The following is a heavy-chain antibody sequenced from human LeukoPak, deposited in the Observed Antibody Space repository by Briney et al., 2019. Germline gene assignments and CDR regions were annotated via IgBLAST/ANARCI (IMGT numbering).Heavy chain of an antibody. D-gene: IGHD3-10*01. CDR3: AKRGVVIRVFLVGFHKEAYYFDS. J-gene: IGHJ4*02. Sequence: GGSLRLSCAVSGITLSNYGMSWVRQAPGKGLEWVAGISGSGGGTNYADSVKGRFTISRDSPKNTLYLQMNSLRAEDTAVYFCAKRGVVIRVFLVGFHKEAYYFDSWGQGALVTVSS. CDR1: GITLSNYG. V-gene: IGHV3-23*01. CDR2: ISGSGGGT.